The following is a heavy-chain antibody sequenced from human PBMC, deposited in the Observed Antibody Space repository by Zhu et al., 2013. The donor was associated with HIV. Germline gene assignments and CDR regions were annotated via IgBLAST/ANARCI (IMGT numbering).Heavy chain of an antibody. V-gene: IGHV1-3*01. D-gene: IGHD4-17*01. CDR1: GYTFTSYA. CDR3: ARAEIHDYGDQYYFDY. CDR2: INAGNGNT. Sequence: QVQLVQSGAEVKKPGASVKVSCKASGYTFTSYAMHWVRQAPGQRLEWMGWINAGNGNTKYSQKFQGRVTITRDTFASTAYMELSSLRSEDTAVYYCARAEIHDYGDQYYFDYWAREPWSPSPQ. J-gene: IGHJ4*02.